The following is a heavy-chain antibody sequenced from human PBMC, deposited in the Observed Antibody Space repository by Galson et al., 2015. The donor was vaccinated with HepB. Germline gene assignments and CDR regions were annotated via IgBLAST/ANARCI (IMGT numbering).Heavy chain of an antibody. J-gene: IGHJ6*02. CDR1: GFTVSGIS. Sequence: SLRLSCAASGFTVSGISMNWVRRAPGKGLEWVSVIYSDDSKNYADSVKGRFSTSRDNSKNSLYLQMNSLRAEDTALYYCAREVHRMDVWGQGTTVTVSS. D-gene: IGHD3-10*01. CDR3: AREVHRMDV. V-gene: IGHV3-66*01. CDR2: IYSDDSK.